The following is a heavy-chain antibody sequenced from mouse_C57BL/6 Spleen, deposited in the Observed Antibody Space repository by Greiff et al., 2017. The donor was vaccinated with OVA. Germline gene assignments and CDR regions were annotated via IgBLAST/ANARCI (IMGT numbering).Heavy chain of an antibody. J-gene: IGHJ4*01. CDR1: GYAFSSSS. Sequence: VKLMESGPELVKPGASVKISCKASGYAFSSSSMNWVKQRPGKGLEWFGRIYPGDGGTNYNGKIKGQATLTADKSFRTTYLPLRSLTSADAAVDICAITTGVSTGAMDYWGQGTSVTVSS. CDR3: AITTGVSTGAMDY. V-gene: IGHV1-82*01. D-gene: IGHD1-1*01. CDR2: IYPGDGGT.